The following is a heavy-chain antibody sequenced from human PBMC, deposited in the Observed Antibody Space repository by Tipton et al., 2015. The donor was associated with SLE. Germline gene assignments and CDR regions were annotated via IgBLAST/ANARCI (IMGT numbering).Heavy chain of an antibody. J-gene: IGHJ3*02. CDR2: IRYDGTTT. Sequence: GSLRLSCEASGLTFSRHGMYWVRHAPGKRLEWLTFIRYDGTTTLYADSVKGRFTVSRDNSKNTLYLQMNSLRVEDTAVYYCTKGGDYYYAFHIWGQGTMVTVSS. CDR3: TKGGDYYYAFHI. D-gene: IGHD2-21*02. CDR1: GLTFSRHG. V-gene: IGHV3-30*02.